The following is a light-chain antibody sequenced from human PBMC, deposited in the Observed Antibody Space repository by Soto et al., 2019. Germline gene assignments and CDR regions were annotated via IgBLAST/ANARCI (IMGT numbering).Light chain of an antibody. CDR3: HKYSGASPWT. J-gene: IGKJ1*01. CDR1: QSISSW. V-gene: IGKV1-5*03. Sequence: DIQMTQSPSTLSASVGDSVTITCRASQSISSWLAWYQQKPGTAPKLLIYKASNLESGVPSRFSGSGYGTEFSLTISSLQLEDLATNYCHKYSGASPWTFGQGTRVE. CDR2: KAS.